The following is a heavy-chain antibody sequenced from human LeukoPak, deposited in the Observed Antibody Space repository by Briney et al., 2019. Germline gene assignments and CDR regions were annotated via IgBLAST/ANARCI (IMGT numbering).Heavy chain of an antibody. V-gene: IGHV3-7*05. CDR3: ARDVGGNLDY. J-gene: IGHJ4*02. CDR1: GFTFSTYW. D-gene: IGHD1-26*01. CDR2: IKQDGSQK. Sequence: PGGSLRLSCAASGFTFSTYWMAWVRQAPGKGLEWVANIKQDGSQKNYVDSVRGRFIISRDNDKNLLYLQMNSLRAEDTAVYHCARDVGGNLDYWGQGILVTVSP.